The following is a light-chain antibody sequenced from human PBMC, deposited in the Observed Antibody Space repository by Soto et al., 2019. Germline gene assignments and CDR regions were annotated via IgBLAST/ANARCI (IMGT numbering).Light chain of an antibody. J-gene: IGKJ4*01. CDR1: QSVSNN. CDR2: DAS. V-gene: IGKV3D-15*01. Sequence: EIVMTQSPATLSVSPGERATLSCRASQSVSNNLAWYQQKPGQAPRLLIYDASTRATGIPARFSGSGSGTEFTLTISSLQSEDFAVYYCRQHNNWLLTFGGGTKVEIK. CDR3: RQHNNWLLT.